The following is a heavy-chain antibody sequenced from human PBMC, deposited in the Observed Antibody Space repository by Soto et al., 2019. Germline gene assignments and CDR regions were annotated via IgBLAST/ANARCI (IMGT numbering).Heavy chain of an antibody. J-gene: IGHJ5*02. Sequence: QVQLVQSGGEVKKPGASVKVSCKASGYTFTNYGISWVRQAPGQGLEWMGWINVYNGNTKYAQKVQGRVTMTTDTXTXTXYMELRSLRSDDTAVYYCARGVGSGSYYNQYNWFDPWGQGTLVPVSS. CDR3: ARGVGSGSYYNQYNWFDP. D-gene: IGHD3-10*01. V-gene: IGHV1-18*01. CDR2: INVYNGNT. CDR1: GYTFTNYG.